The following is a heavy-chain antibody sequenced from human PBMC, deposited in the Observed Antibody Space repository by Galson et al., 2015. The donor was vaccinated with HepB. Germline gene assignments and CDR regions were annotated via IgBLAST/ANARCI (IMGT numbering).Heavy chain of an antibody. J-gene: IGHJ4*02. CDR2: INPNSGGT. CDR1: GYTFTGYY. CDR3: ARDQVLRLRFLEAKFPLDY. D-gene: IGHD3-3*01. V-gene: IGHV1-2*06. Sequence: SVKVSCKAPGYTFTGYYMHWVRQAPGQGLEWMGRINPNSGGTNYAQKFQGRVTMTRDTSISTAYMELSRLRSDDTAVYYCARDQVLRLRFLEAKFPLDYWGQGTLVTVSS.